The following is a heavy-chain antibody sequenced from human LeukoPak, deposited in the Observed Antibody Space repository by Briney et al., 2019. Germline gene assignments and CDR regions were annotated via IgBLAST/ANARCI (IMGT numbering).Heavy chain of an antibody. J-gene: IGHJ4*02. CDR1: GGSISSGDYY. CDR3: ARGPDGSGSYY. Sequence: SETLSLTCTVSGGSISSGDYYCSWIRQPPGKGLEWIGYIYYSGTTYYNPSLKSRVTISVDTSKNQFSLKLTSVTAVDTAVYYCARGPDGSGSYYWAQGTQVTVSS. V-gene: IGHV4-30-4*01. D-gene: IGHD3-10*01. CDR2: IYYSGTT.